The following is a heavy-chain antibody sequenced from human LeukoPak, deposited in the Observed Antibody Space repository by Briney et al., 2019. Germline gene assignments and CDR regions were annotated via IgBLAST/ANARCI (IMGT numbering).Heavy chain of an antibody. CDR3: ARDYGIVVAPNYYYYYGMDV. D-gene: IGHD3-22*01. Sequence: GSSVKVSCKASVGTFSSYAISWVRQAPGQGLEWMGGIIPIFGTANYAQKFQGRVTINADESTSTAYMELSSLRSEDTAVYYCARDYGIVVAPNYYYYYGMDVWGQGTTVTVSS. CDR1: VGTFSSYA. J-gene: IGHJ6*02. V-gene: IGHV1-69*01. CDR2: IIPIFGTA.